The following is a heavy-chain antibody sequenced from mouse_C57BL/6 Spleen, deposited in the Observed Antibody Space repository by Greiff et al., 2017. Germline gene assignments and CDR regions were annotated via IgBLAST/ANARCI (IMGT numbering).Heavy chain of an antibody. CDR1: GYSITSGYY. CDR3: AREGLPRYFDV. J-gene: IGHJ1*03. Sequence: EVQRVESGPGLVKPSQSLSLTCSVTGYSITSGYYWNWIRQFPGNKLEWMGYISYDGSNNYNPSLKNRISITRDTSKNQFFLKLNSVTTEDTATYYCAREGLPRYFDVWGTGTTVTVSS. CDR2: ISYDGSN. D-gene: IGHD2-2*01. V-gene: IGHV3-6*01.